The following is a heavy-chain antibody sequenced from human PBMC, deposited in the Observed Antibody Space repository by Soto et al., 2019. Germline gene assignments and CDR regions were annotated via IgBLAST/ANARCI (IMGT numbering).Heavy chain of an antibody. CDR1: GFSFSDYY. J-gene: IGHJ4*02. CDR3: ARLEVVTALFDY. Sequence: PXVSLRLSCAASGFSFSDYYMSWMRQAPGKGLEWVSYISSSGSTIYYADSVKGRFTISRDNAKNSLYLQMNSLRAEDTAVYYCARLEVVTALFDYWGQGTLVTVSS. CDR2: ISSSGSTI. V-gene: IGHV3-11*01. D-gene: IGHD2-21*02.